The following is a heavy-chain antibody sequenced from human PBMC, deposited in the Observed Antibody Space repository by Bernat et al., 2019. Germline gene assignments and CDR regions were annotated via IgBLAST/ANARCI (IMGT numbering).Heavy chain of an antibody. D-gene: IGHD3-3*01. J-gene: IGHJ4*02. V-gene: IGHV3-64D*06. Sequence: EVQLVESGGGLVQPGGSLSLSCSASGFTFSSYAMPWVRQAPGRGREYVSAISSNGGSTYYADSVKGRFTISRDNSKNTLYLQMSSLRAEDTAVYYCVKDLRDDFWSGYYDYWGQGTLVTVSS. CDR1: GFTFSSYA. CDR3: VKDLRDDFWSGYYDY. CDR2: ISSNGGST.